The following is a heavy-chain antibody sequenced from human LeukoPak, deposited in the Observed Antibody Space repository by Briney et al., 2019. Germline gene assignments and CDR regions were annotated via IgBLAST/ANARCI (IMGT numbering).Heavy chain of an antibody. V-gene: IGHV4-39*01. Sequence: SETLSLTCTVSGGSISSSSYYWGWIRQPPGKGLEWVGSIYYSGSTYYNPSLKSRVTISVDTSKNQFSLKLSSVTAADTAVYYCARLWFGNWFDPWGQGTLVTVSS. CDR2: IYYSGST. J-gene: IGHJ5*02. CDR1: GGSISSSSYY. CDR3: ARLWFGNWFDP. D-gene: IGHD3-10*01.